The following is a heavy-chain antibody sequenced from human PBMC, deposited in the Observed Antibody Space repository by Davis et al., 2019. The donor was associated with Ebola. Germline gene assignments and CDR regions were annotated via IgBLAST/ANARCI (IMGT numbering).Heavy chain of an antibody. J-gene: IGHJ6*02. CDR1: GFTFSSYA. D-gene: IGHD3-10*01. Sequence: GESLKISCAASGFTFSSYAMHWVRQAPGKGLEYVSAISSNGGSTYYANSVKGRFTISRDNSKNTLYLQMGSLRAEDMAVYYCARDLSGSGSSPRDYYYGMDVWGQGTTVTVSS. CDR2: ISSNGGST. V-gene: IGHV3-64*01. CDR3: ARDLSGSGSSPRDYYYGMDV.